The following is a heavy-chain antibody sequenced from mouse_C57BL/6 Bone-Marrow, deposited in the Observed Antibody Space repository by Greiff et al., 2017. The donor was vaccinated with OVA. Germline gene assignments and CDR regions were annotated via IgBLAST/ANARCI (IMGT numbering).Heavy chain of an antibody. J-gene: IGHJ4*01. D-gene: IGHD1-1*01. V-gene: IGHV5-12*01. CDR2: ISNGGGST. CDR3: ARRTGVANDYAMDY. CDR1: GFTFSDYY. Sequence: DVMLVESGGGLVQPGGSLKLSCAASGFTFSDYYMYWVRQTPEKRLEWVAYISNGGGSTYYPDTVKGRFTISRDTAKNTLYLQMSRLKSEDTAMYYCARRTGVANDYAMDYWGQGTSVTVSS.